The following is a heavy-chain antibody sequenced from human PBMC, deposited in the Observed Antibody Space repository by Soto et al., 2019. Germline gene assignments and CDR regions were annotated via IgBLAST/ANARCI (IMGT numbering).Heavy chain of an antibody. J-gene: IGHJ4*02. CDR2: IIPIFGTA. V-gene: IGHV1-69*13. CDR3: ARVNRGIAVAATGEVYFDY. D-gene: IGHD6-19*01. Sequence: GASVKVSCKASGGTFGSYAISWVRQAPGQGLEWMGGIIPIFGTANYAQKFQGRVTITADESTSTAYMELSSLRSEDTAVYYCARVNRGIAVAATGEVYFDYWGQGTLVTVSS. CDR1: GGTFGSYA.